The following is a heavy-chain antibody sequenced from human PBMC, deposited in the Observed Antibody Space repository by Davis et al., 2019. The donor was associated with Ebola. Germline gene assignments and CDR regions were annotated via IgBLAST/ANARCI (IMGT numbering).Heavy chain of an antibody. CDR2: IKSKTDGGTT. Sequence: GESLKISCAASGFTFSNAWMSWVRQAPGKGLEWVGRIKSKTDGGTTDCAAPVKGRFTISRDDSKNTLYLQMNSLKTEDTAVYYCTTDIGILTMVRGVIRYYFDYWGQGTLVTVSS. J-gene: IGHJ4*02. CDR3: TTDIGILTMVRGVIRYYFDY. D-gene: IGHD3-10*01. CDR1: GFTFSNAW. V-gene: IGHV3-15*01.